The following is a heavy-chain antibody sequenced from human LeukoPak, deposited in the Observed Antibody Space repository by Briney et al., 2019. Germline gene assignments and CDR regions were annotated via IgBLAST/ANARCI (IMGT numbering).Heavy chain of an antibody. CDR2: ISWNSGSI. CDR1: GFTFDDYA. Sequence: RAGGSLRLSCAASGFTFDDYAMHWVRQAPGKGLEWVSGISWNSGSIGYADSVKGRFTISRDNAKNSLYLQMNSLRAEDTALYYCAKDLPEYGDYFDYWGQGTLVTVSS. D-gene: IGHD4-17*01. V-gene: IGHV3-9*01. CDR3: AKDLPEYGDYFDY. J-gene: IGHJ4*02.